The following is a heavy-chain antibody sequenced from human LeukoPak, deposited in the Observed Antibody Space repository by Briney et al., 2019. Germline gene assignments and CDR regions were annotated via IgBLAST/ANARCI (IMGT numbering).Heavy chain of an antibody. D-gene: IGHD2-2*01. CDR3: ARAFCNPTYCSSTSRTDRTQDY. CDR2: INHSGST. Sequence: SETLSLTCAVYGGSFSGYYWSWIRQPPGKGLEWIGEINHSGSTNYNPFLKSRVTISVDTSKNQFSLKLSSVTAADTAVYYCARAFCNPTYCSSTSRTDRTQDYWGQGTLVTVSS. V-gene: IGHV4-34*01. CDR1: GGSFSGYY. J-gene: IGHJ4*02.